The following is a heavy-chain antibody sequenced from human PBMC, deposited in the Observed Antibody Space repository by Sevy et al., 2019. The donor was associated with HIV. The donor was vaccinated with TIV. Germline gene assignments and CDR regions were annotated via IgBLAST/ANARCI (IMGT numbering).Heavy chain of an antibody. CDR3: AREENRELGTIPLDS. CDR1: GFTFSHHN. V-gene: IGHV3-48*02. CDR2: ISKSGSTT. Sequence: GGSLRLSCAASGFTFSHHNMNWVRQAPGKGLEWISYISKSGSTTYFADSVRGRFTLSRDNATNSLFLEMHSLTDEETAVYYCAREENRELGTIPLDSWGRGIQVTVSS. J-gene: IGHJ4*02. D-gene: IGHD7-27*01.